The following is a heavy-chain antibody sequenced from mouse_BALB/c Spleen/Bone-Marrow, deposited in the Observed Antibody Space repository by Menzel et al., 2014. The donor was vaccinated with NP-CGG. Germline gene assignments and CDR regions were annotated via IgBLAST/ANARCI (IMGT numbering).Heavy chain of an antibody. Sequence: EVMLVESGGGLVQPGGSLKLSCAASGFDFSRYWMSWVRQAPGKGLEWIGEINPDSSTINYTPSLKDKFIISRDNAKNTLYLQMSKVRSEDTALYYCARPRIYYYGSSHLWYFDVWGAGTTVTVSS. V-gene: IGHV4-1*02. J-gene: IGHJ1*01. CDR3: ARPRIYYYGSSHLWYFDV. CDR1: GFDFSRYW. CDR2: INPDSSTI. D-gene: IGHD1-1*01.